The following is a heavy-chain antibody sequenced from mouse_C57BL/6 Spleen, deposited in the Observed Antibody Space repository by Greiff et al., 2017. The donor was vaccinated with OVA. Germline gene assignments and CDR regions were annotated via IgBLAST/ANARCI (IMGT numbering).Heavy chain of an antibody. CDR2: IYPGDGDT. CDR3: ARSNSNSYFDY. D-gene: IGHD2-5*01. CDR1: GYAFSSSW. J-gene: IGHJ2*01. Sequence: QVQLQQSGPELVKPGASVKISCKASGYAFSSSWMNWVKQRPGKGLEWIGRIYPGDGDTNYNGKFKGKATLTADKSSSTAYMQLSSLTSEDSAVYFCARSNSNSYFDYWGQGTTLTVSS. V-gene: IGHV1-82*01.